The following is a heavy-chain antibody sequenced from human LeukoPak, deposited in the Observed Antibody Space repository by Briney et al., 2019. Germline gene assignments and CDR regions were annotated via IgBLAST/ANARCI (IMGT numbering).Heavy chain of an antibody. CDR2: INPNSGGT. CDR1: GYTFTCYY. V-gene: IGHV1-2*06. J-gene: IGHJ2*01. Sequence: ASVKVSCKASGYTFTCYYMHWVRQAPGQGLEWMGRINPNSGGTNYAQKFQGRVTMTRDTSISTAYMELSRLRSDDTAVYYCARGVHDGPPFDLWGRGTLVTVSS. D-gene: IGHD2-8*01. CDR3: ARGVHDGPPFDL.